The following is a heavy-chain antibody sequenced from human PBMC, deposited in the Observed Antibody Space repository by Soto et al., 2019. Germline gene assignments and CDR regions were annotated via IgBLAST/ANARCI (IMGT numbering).Heavy chain of an antibody. CDR3: ARLRIATNNYKWFDP. D-gene: IGHD2-21*01. J-gene: IGHJ5*02. CDR1: GAALNSGNYY. V-gene: IGHV4-31*03. CDR2: IYVTGAV. Sequence: LSLTCSVSGAALNSGNYYWSWIRQVPGKGLEWIGHIYVTGAVDYNPSLRDRITISQDTSERQFSLNLRPVTAADTAVYYCARLRIATNNYKWFDPWGQGTLVTVSS.